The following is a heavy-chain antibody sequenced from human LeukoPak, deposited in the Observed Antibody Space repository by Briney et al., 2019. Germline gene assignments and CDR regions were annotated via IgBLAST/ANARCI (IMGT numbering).Heavy chain of an antibody. Sequence: ASVKVSCKASGYTFTGYYMHWRRQAPEQGLEWMGWINPNRGGTNYAQKFQGRVTMTRDTSISTAYMELSRLRSDDTAVYYCARVRDYDYVRGSYRHWGQGTLVTVSS. CDR1: GYTFTGYY. CDR2: INPNRGGT. J-gene: IGHJ4*02. D-gene: IGHD3-16*02. CDR3: ARVRDYDYVRGSYRH. V-gene: IGHV1-2*02.